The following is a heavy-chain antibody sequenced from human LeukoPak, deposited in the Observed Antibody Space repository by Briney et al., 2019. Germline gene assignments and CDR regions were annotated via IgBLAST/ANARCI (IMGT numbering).Heavy chain of an antibody. J-gene: IGHJ3*01. D-gene: IGHD6-25*01. Sequence: SQTLSLTCAISGDSFSTSGVAWHWVRQSPSRGLEWLGRTYCTSKWNTDYAVSVKSRIVVNPDTSKNQFSLQLNSVTSEDTAVYYCARGRASAFDVWGQGTMVTVSS. CDR2: TYCTSKWNT. CDR1: GDSFSTSGVA. CDR3: ARGRASAFDV. V-gene: IGHV6-1*01.